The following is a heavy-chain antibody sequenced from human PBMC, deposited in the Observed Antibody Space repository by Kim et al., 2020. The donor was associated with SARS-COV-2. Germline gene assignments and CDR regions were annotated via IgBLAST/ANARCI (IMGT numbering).Heavy chain of an antibody. J-gene: IGHJ3*02. V-gene: IGHV3-48*03. D-gene: IGHD3-22*01. CDR2: ISSSGSTI. Sequence: GGSLRLSCAASGFTFSSYEMNWVRQAPGKGLEWVSYISSSGSTIYYADSVKGRFTISRDNAKNSLYLQMNSLRAEDTAVYYCARVGDSSGYYRVAFDIWGQGTMVTVSS. CDR1: GFTFSSYE. CDR3: ARVGDSSGYYRVAFDI.